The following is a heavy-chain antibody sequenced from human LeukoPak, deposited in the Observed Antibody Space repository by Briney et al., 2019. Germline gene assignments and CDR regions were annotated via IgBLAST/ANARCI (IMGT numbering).Heavy chain of an antibody. CDR3: AGRERGYYYGMDV. CDR2: ISGAGTT. Sequence: GSLRLSCAASEFTVNSNFMSWVRQAPGKGLEWVSIISGAGTTYYADSVKGRFTISRDNSKNTLYLQMNSLRAEDTAVYYCAGRERGYYYGMDVWGQGTTVTVSS. CDR1: EFTVNSNF. V-gene: IGHV3-53*01. J-gene: IGHJ6*02.